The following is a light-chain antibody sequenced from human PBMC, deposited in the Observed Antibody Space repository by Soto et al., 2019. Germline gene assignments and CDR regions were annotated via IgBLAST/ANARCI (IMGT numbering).Light chain of an antibody. V-gene: IGLV2-14*01. J-gene: IGLJ1*01. CDR1: SSDIGAYNY. Sequence: HSVLTQPASVSGSPGQSITISCTGTSSDIGAYNYVSWFQQHPDKAPKLMIYEVTNRPSGVSNHFSGSKSGNTASLVISGLQANDEADYYCSSYSTTNILVFGSGTKV. CDR2: EVT. CDR3: SSYSTTNILV.